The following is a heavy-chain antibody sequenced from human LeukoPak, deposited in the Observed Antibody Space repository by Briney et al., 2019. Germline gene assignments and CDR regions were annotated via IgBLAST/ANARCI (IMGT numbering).Heavy chain of an antibody. CDR1: GGSFSGYY. CDR2: IYYSGST. D-gene: IGHD5-12*01. J-gene: IGHJ4*02. Sequence: PSETLSLTCAVYGGSFSGYYWSWIRQPPGKGLEWIGYIYYSGSTYYNPSLKSRVTISVDRSKNQFSLKLSSVTAADTAVYYCARGFSGDGYNTPYFDYWGQGTLVTVSS. CDR3: ARGFSGDGYNTPYFDY. V-gene: IGHV4-59*12.